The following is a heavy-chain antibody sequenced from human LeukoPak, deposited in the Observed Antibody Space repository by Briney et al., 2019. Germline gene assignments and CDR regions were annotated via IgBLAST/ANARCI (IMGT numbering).Heavy chain of an antibody. J-gene: IGHJ4*02. Sequence: TLSLTCAVSGGSISSGGYSWSWIRQPAGKGLEWIGRIYTSGSTNYNPSLKSRVTMSLDTSKNQFSLKLSSVTAADTAVYYCARGGDYHPYDYWGQGTLVTVSS. CDR1: GGSISSGGYS. V-gene: IGHV4-61*02. CDR2: IYTSGST. CDR3: ARGGDYHPYDY. D-gene: IGHD4-17*01.